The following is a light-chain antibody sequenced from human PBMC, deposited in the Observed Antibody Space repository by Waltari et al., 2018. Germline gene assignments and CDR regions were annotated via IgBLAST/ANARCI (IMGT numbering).Light chain of an antibody. V-gene: IGKV1-27*01. J-gene: IGKJ3*01. Sequence: DIQLTQSPSSLSASVGDRVTIPCRASQGISNYLIWYQQKPGKVPKLLIYAASTLQSGVPSRFSGSGSGTDFTLTISSLQPEDVATYYCQKYNSALQTFGPGTKVDIK. CDR2: AAS. CDR3: QKYNSALQT. CDR1: QGISNY.